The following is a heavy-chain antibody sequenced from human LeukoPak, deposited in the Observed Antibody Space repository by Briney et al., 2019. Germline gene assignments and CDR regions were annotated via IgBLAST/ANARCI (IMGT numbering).Heavy chain of an antibody. CDR2: INPNSGDT. CDR3: AREGPYYDIPTVLVSPQFDY. D-gene: IGHD3-9*01. Sequence: ASVKVSCKASGYSFTGYYMHWVRQAPGQGLEWMGWINPNSGDTKYAQKFQGRVTMTRDTSISTAYMELSRLRSGDTAVYYCAREGPYYDIPTVLVSPQFDYWGQGTLVTVSS. CDR1: GYSFTGYY. V-gene: IGHV1-2*02. J-gene: IGHJ4*02.